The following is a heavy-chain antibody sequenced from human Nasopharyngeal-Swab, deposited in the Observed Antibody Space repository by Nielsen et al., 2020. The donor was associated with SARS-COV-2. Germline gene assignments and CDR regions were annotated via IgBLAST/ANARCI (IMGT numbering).Heavy chain of an antibody. Sequence: GGSLRLSCTASGFTFSTYSMNWVRQAPGKGLEWVSPISGTSTYIYYADSVKGRFTVSRDNARNSLYLQMNSLTGDDTAVYYCARDLVSSWRAIGNWYFDLWGRGTLVTVSS. CDR3: ARDLVSSWRAIGNWYFDL. CDR2: ISGTSTYI. V-gene: IGHV3-21*01. J-gene: IGHJ2*01. CDR1: GFTFSTYS. D-gene: IGHD6-13*01.